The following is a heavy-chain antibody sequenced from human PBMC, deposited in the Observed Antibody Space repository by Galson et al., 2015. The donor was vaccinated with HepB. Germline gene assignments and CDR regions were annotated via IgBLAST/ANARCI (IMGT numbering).Heavy chain of an antibody. CDR1: RYTFTAYY. J-gene: IGHJ5*02. Sequence: SVKVSCKASRYTFTAYYIHWVRQAPGHGLEWMGRINPYSGGTNYAQKFQGRVTMTRETSITTAYMELSRLRSDDTAVYYCARGGAVGGPKFNWFDPWGQGTLVTVSS. V-gene: IGHV1-2*06. D-gene: IGHD2-15*01. CDR2: INPYSGGT. CDR3: ARGGAVGGPKFNWFDP.